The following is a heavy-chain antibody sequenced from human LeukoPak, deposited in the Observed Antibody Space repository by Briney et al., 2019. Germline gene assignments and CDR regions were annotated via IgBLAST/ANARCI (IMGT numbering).Heavy chain of an antibody. CDR1: GFTFSTYW. CDR3: AKGFGEFLSYYFDY. CDR2: INQGGSEA. V-gene: IGHV3-7*03. Sequence: GGSLRLSCAASGFTFSTYWMTWVRQAPGKGLEWVANINQGGSEAYYVDSVKGRFTISRDNAKNSLYLQMNSLRAEDMALYYCAKGFGEFLSYYFDYWGQGTLVTVSS. D-gene: IGHD3-10*01. J-gene: IGHJ4*02.